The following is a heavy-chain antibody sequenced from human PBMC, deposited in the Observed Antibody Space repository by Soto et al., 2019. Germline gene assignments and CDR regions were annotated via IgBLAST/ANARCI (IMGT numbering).Heavy chain of an antibody. J-gene: IGHJ4*02. D-gene: IGHD3-22*01. CDR1: GFTFTSYA. V-gene: IGHV3-23*01. CDR3: ASCRRYYCDTNTLHY. CDR2: ISGTGGTA. Sequence: GGSLRLSCAASGFTFTSYAMTWVRQAPGKGLEWVSTISGTGGTAYYADSVKGRFTISRENSKNTLYLQMSSLRAEDTAIYYCASCRRYYCDTNTLHYWGQGTPVTVSS.